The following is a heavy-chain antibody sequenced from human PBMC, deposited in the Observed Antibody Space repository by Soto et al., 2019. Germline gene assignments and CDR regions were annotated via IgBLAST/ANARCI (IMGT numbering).Heavy chain of an antibody. J-gene: IGHJ4*02. V-gene: IGHV1-69*18. Sequence: QVQLVQSGAELKKPGSSVKVSCKASGDTFSGYPINSVRQAPGEGLEWMGRIIPVFGTTNDAQRFEGRVTFTADESTNTAYMELRGLLSEDTAVYYCARDGGFGELKYWGPGTLVTVSS. CDR3: ARDGGFGELKY. CDR2: IIPVFGTT. D-gene: IGHD3-10*01. CDR1: GDTFSGYP.